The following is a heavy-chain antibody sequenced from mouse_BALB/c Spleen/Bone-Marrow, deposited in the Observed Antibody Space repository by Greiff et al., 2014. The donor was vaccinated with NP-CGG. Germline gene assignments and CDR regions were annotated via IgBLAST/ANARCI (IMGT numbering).Heavy chain of an antibody. CDR1: GSNIKDTF. Sequence: EVKLMESGADLVKPGASVKLSCTTSGSNIKDTFMHWVKQRPEQGPEWIGRIDPASGNTKYDPKFQGKATITADTSSNKVSLQLSGLTSEDTAVYYCAHDAPFTYWGQGTLVTVSA. D-gene: IGHD2-3*01. V-gene: IGHV14-3*02. CDR2: IDPASGNT. CDR3: AHDAPFTY. J-gene: IGHJ3*01.